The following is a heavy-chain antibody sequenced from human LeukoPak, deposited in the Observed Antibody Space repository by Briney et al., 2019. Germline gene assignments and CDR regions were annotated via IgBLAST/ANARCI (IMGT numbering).Heavy chain of an antibody. D-gene: IGHD2-2*01. CDR3: ARELSCSSTSCYAYYYYGMDV. CDR2: IYYSGST. V-gene: IGHV4-39*07. J-gene: IGHJ6*02. Sequence: SETLSLTCTVSGGSISSSSYYWGWIRQPPGKGLEWIGSIYYSGSTYYNPSLKSRVTISVDTPKNQFSLKLSSVTAADTAVYYCARELSCSSTSCYAYYYYGMDVWGQGTTVTVSS. CDR1: GGSISSSSYY.